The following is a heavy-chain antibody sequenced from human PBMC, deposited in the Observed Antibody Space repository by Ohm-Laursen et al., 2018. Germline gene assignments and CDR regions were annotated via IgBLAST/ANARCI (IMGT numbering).Heavy chain of an antibody. V-gene: IGHV3-9*01. Sequence: SLRLSCSASGFTFDDYAMHWVRQAPGKGLEWVSGISWNSGSIGYADSVKGRFTISRDNAKNSLYLQMNSLGAEDTALYYCAKDKGSSPRNWFDPWGQGTLVTVSS. D-gene: IGHD6-13*01. J-gene: IGHJ5*02. CDR1: GFTFDDYA. CDR3: AKDKGSSPRNWFDP. CDR2: ISWNSGSI.